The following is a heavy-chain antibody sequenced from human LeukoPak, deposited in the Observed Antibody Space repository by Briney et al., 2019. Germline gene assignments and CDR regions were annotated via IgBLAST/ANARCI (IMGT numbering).Heavy chain of an antibody. D-gene: IGHD5-24*01. CDR3: ARDRAFDT. CDR2: IYSAGGT. Sequence: GGSLRLSCAASGFNVSSTYMTWVRQAPGKGLEWVSVIYSAGGTSFADSVKGRFTVSRDTSKNMIFLQMSSLRVEDTAVYYCARDRAFDTWGQGTLVTVSS. CDR1: GFNVSSTY. J-gene: IGHJ4*02. V-gene: IGHV3-66*01.